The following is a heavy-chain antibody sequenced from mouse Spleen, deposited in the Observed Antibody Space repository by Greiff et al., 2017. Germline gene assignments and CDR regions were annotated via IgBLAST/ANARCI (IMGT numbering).Heavy chain of an antibody. CDR2: ISSGGGNT. J-gene: IGHJ2*01. CDR1: GFTFSSYA. CDR3: ARLTGTAFDY. V-gene: IGHV5-9-3*01. Sequence: EVHLVESGGGLVKRGGSLKLSCAASGFTFSSYAMSWVRQTPEKRLEWVATISSGGGNTYYPDSVKGRFTISRDNAKNTLYLQMSSLKSEDTAMYYCARLTGTAFDYWGQGTTLTVSS. D-gene: IGHD4-1*01.